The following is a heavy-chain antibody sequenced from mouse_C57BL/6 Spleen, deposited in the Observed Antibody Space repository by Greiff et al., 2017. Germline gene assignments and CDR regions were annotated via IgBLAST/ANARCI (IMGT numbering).Heavy chain of an antibody. CDR1: GYTFTSYW. J-gene: IGHJ2*01. CDR2: IDPNSGGT. CDR3: ARDMPYDYDDDYAMDY. D-gene: IGHD2-4*01. V-gene: IGHV1-72*01. Sequence: QVQLQQPGAELVKPGASVKLSCKASGYTFTSYWMHWVKQRPGRGLEWIGRIDPNSGGTKYNEKFKSKATLTVDKPSSTAYMQLSSLTSEDSAVYYCARDMPYDYDDDYAMDYWGQGTTLTVAS.